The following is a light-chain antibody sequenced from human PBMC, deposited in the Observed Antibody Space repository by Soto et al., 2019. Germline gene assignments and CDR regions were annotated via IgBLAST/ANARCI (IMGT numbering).Light chain of an antibody. CDR1: QDISSF. V-gene: IGKV1-9*01. CDR3: QQLKTYPRT. CDR2: DAS. Sequence: DIQLTQSPSFLSASVGDRVTITCRASQDISSFLAWYQQKAGKAPKLLIFDASTLQSGVPSRFSGSGSGTEFTLTISSLRPEDFATYYCQQLKTYPRTFGQGTKLEIK. J-gene: IGKJ2*01.